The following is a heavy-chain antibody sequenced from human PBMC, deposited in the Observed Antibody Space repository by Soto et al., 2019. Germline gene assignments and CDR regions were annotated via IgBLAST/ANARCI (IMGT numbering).Heavy chain of an antibody. V-gene: IGHV5-51*01. CDR3: ARLTTDFTPGYSSSWYSYYFDY. CDR2: IYPGDSDT. Sequence: PGESLKISCKGSGYSFTSYWIGWVRQMPGKGLEWMGIIYPGDSDTRYSPSFQGQVTISADKSISTAYLQWSSLKASDTAMYYCARLTTDFTPGYSSSWYSYYFDYWGQGTLVTVSS. J-gene: IGHJ4*02. CDR1: GYSFTSYW. D-gene: IGHD6-13*01.